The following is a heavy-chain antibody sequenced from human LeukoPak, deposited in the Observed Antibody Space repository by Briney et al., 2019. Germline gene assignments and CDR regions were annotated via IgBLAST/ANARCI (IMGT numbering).Heavy chain of an antibody. CDR2: IYHSGST. D-gene: IGHD2-15*01. CDR1: GGSISSGGYS. V-gene: IGHV4-30-2*01. Sequence: SETLSLTCAVSGGSISSGGYSWSWIRQPPGKGLEWIRYIYHSGSTYYNPSLKSRVTISVDRSKNQFSLKLSSVTAADTAVYYCARGRQFRSKWVVVAAIYFDYWGQGTLVTVSS. CDR3: ARGRQFRSKWVVVAAIYFDY. J-gene: IGHJ4*02.